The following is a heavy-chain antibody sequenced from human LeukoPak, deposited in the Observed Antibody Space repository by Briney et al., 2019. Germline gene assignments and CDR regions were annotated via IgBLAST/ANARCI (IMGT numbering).Heavy chain of an antibody. CDR1: GFTFSSYW. CDR3: TRGTGTTFDY. V-gene: IGHV3-74*01. Sequence: GGSLRLSCAASGFTFSSYWMNWVRQAPGKGLVWVSRLDGDGSTTTYADSVKGRFTISRDNAKNTLYLQLNSLGAEDTAVYYCTRGTGTTFDYWGQRTLVSVSS. J-gene: IGHJ4*02. D-gene: IGHD1-1*01. CDR2: LDGDGSTT.